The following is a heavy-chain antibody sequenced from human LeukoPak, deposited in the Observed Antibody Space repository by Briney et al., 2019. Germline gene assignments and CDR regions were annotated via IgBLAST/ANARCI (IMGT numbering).Heavy chain of an antibody. CDR3: ARVLILVHDYYYAMDV. V-gene: IGHV4-59*11. CDR2: IYYSGST. D-gene: IGHD3-9*01. CDR1: GGSISSHY. J-gene: IGHJ6*02. Sequence: PSETLSLTCTVSGGSISSHYWSWIRQPPGKGLEWIGYIYYSGSTNYNPSLKSRVTISVDTSKNQFSLKLSSVTAADTAVYYCARVLILVHDYYYAMDVWGQGTTVTVSS.